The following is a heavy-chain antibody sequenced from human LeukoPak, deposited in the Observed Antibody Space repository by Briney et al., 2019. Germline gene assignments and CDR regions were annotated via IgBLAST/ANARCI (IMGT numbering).Heavy chain of an antibody. Sequence: PGGSLRLSCAASGFTFSSYAMSWVRQAPGKGLEWVSAISGSGGSTYYADSVKGRFTISRDNSKNTLYLQMNSLRAEDTAVYYCAKAYRYSHRTDGIDVWGQGTTVTVSS. CDR3: AKAYRYSHRTDGIDV. D-gene: IGHD3-22*01. CDR2: ISGSGGST. V-gene: IGHV3-23*01. J-gene: IGHJ6*02. CDR1: GFTFSSYA.